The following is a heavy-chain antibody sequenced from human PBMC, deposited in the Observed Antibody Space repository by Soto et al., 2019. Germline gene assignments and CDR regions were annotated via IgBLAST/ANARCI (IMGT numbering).Heavy chain of an antibody. V-gene: IGHV1-2*02. CDR1: GYTFTGNS. J-gene: IGHJ5*01. D-gene: IGHD3-10*01. CDR3: ARDGFMVLGGISIYTWFDS. Sequence: ASVKVSCKASGYTFTGNSLHWVRQAPGQGLEWMGWINANNGGTNYAQKLRGRVSMTTDTSTSTAYMELRRLRSDDTAVYYCARDGFMVLGGISIYTWFDSWGHGTLVIV. CDR2: INANNGGT.